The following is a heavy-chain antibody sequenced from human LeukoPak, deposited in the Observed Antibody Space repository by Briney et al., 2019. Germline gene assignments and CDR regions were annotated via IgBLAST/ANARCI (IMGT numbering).Heavy chain of an antibody. V-gene: IGHV1-58*01. CDR2: IVVGSGNT. D-gene: IGHD6-19*01. Sequence: SVKVSCKASGFTCTSSPLQCVRQPRGQRLEWIGWIVVGSGNTNYAQNFQERVTITRDMSTNTAYMELSSLRSEDTAVYYCATGSGWYSPDYWGQGTLVTVSS. CDR3: ATGSGWYSPDY. CDR1: GFTCTSSP. J-gene: IGHJ4*02.